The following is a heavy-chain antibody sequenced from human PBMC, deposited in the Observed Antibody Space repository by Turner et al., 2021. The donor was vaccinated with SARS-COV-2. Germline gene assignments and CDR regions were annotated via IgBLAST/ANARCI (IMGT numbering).Heavy chain of an antibody. CDR3: AKDSGILTGYGYYYYGMDV. Sequence: EVQLVESGGGLVQPGGSLRLSCAAARFTFSSHWMSWVRQDAGKGLEWVANRKQEGSAEYYVDSVKGRFTISRDNAKNSLYLKMNSLRDEDTAVYYCAKDSGILTGYGYYYYGMDVWGQGTTVTVSS. V-gene: IGHV3-7*01. D-gene: IGHD3-9*01. J-gene: IGHJ6*02. CDR1: RFTFSSHW. CDR2: RKQEGSAE.